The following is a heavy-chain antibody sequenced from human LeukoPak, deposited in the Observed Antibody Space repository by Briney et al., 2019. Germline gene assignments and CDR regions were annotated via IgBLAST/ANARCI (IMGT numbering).Heavy chain of an antibody. CDR2: ITHSGST. D-gene: IGHD3-3*01. CDR1: GGSFSGYY. CDR3: ASTASGGVGIRGNWFDP. Sequence: SETLSLTCAVYGGSFSGYYWSWSRQPPGKGLEWIGEITHSGSTNYNPSLKSRVTILVDTSKNQFSLKLSTVTAADTAVYYCASTASGGVGIRGNWFDPWGQGTLVTVSS. V-gene: IGHV4-34*01. J-gene: IGHJ5*02.